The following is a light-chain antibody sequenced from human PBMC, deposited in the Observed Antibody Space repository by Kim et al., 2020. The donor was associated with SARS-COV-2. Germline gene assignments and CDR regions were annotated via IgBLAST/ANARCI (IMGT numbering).Light chain of an antibody. Sequence: DIVMTQSPDSLAVSLGERATINCKSSQSVLYSSNNKNYLAWYQQKPGQPPKLLIYWASTRESGVPDRFSGSGSGTDFTLTISSLQAEDVAVSYCQQYYSTPQYTFGQGTKLEI. J-gene: IGKJ2*01. CDR1: QSVLYSSNNKNY. CDR3: QQYYSTPQYT. CDR2: WAS. V-gene: IGKV4-1*01.